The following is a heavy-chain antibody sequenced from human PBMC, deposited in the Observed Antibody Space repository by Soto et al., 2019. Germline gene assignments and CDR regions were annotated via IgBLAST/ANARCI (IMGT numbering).Heavy chain of an antibody. CDR1: GFTFSSYG. CDR3: AKDLGRRKPPPMTFFDY. Sequence: GGSLRLSCAASGFTFSSYGMHWVRQAPGKGLEWVAVISYDGSNKYYADSVKGRFTISRDNSKNTLYLQMNSLRAEDTAVYYCAKDLGRRKPPPMTFFDYWGQGTLVTVSS. J-gene: IGHJ4*02. CDR2: ISYDGSNK. V-gene: IGHV3-30*18.